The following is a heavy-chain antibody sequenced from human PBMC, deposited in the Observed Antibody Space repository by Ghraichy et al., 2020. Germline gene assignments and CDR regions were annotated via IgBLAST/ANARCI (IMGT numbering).Heavy chain of an antibody. D-gene: IGHD3-22*01. CDR2: IKQDGSEK. V-gene: IGHV3-7*03. J-gene: IGHJ4*02. Sequence: GGSLRLSCAASGFTFSSYWMSWVRQAPGKGLEWVANIKQDGSEKYYVDSVKGRFTISRDNAKNSLYLQMNSLRAEDTAVYYCARDLSSGYYPNYYFDYWDQGTLVTVSS. CDR3: ARDLSSGYYPNYYFDY. CDR1: GFTFSSYW.